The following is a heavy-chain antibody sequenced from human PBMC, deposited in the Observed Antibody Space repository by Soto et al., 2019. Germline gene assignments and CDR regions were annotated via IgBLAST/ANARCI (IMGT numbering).Heavy chain of an antibody. CDR1: GFTFSSYA. V-gene: IGHV3-23*01. D-gene: IGHD2-2*01. CDR3: AKDRQNSRDIVVVPAAVHFDY. CDR2: ISGSGGST. Sequence: GSLRLSCAASGFTFSSYAMSWVRQAPGKGLEWVSAISGSGGSTYYADSVKGRFTISRDNSKNTLYLQMNSLRAEDTAVYYCAKDRQNSRDIVVVPAAVHFDYWGQGTLVTVSS. J-gene: IGHJ4*02.